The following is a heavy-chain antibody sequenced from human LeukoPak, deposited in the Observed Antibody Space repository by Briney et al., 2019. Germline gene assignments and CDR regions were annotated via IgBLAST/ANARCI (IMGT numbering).Heavy chain of an antibody. CDR3: AKADLFDYYGMDV. CDR2: ISGSGGST. J-gene: IGHJ6*02. D-gene: IGHD3-10*02. V-gene: IGHV3-23*01. Sequence: PGGSLRLSYAASGFTFSSYAMSWVRQAPGKGLEWVSAISGSGGSTYYADSVKGRFTISRDNSKNTLYLQMNSLRAEDTAVYYCAKADLFDYYGMDVWGQGTTVTVSS. CDR1: GFTFSSYA.